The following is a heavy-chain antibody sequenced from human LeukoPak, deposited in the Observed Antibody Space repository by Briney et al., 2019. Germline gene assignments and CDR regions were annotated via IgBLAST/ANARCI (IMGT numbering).Heavy chain of an antibody. D-gene: IGHD3-9*01. CDR3: ASQTSNYDILTGRGAFDI. Sequence: SETLSLTCTVSGGSISSYYWSWIRQPPGKGLEWIGYIYYSGSTNYNPSLKSRVTISVDTSKNQFSLKLSSVTAADTTVYYCASQTSNYDILTGRGAFDIWGQGTMVTVSS. V-gene: IGHV4-59*01. CDR1: GGSISSYY. J-gene: IGHJ3*02. CDR2: IYYSGST.